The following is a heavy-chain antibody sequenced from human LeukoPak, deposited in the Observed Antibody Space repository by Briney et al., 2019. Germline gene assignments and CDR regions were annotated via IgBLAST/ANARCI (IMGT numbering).Heavy chain of an antibody. Sequence: GGSLRLSCAASGFTFSSYSMNWVRQAPGKGLEWVSSINSSSSYIYYADSVKGRFTISRDNAKNSLYLQMNSLRAEDTAVYYCARPVSVAGHYYYGMDVWGQGTTVTVSS. V-gene: IGHV3-21*01. D-gene: IGHD6-19*01. J-gene: IGHJ6*02. CDR2: INSSSSYI. CDR3: ARPVSVAGHYYYGMDV. CDR1: GFTFSSYS.